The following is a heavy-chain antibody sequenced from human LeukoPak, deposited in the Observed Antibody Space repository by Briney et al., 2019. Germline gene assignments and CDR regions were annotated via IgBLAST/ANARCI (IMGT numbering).Heavy chain of an antibody. Sequence: GGSLRLSCAASGFTFSNYGMSWVRQAPGKGLEWVGRIKSKTDGGTTDYAAPVKGRFTISRDDSKNTLYLQMNSLKTEDTAVYYCTTDSTTYYYGSGMGGGQGTLVTVSS. V-gene: IGHV3-15*01. CDR3: TTDSTTYYYGSGMG. J-gene: IGHJ4*02. CDR2: IKSKTDGGTT. CDR1: GFTFSNYG. D-gene: IGHD3-10*01.